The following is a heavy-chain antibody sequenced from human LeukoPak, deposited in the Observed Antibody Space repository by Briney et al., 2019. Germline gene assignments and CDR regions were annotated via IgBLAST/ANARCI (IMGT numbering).Heavy chain of an antibody. CDR3: AKDINYDSSGYFIDY. CDR1: GFTFSSYG. D-gene: IGHD3-22*01. Sequence: GRSLRLSCAASGFTFSSYGMHWVRQAPGKGLEWVAVIWYDGSNKYYADSVKGRFIISRDNSKNTLYLQMNSLRAEDTAVYYCAKDINYDSSGYFIDYWGQGTLVTVSS. V-gene: IGHV3-33*06. CDR2: IWYDGSNK. J-gene: IGHJ4*02.